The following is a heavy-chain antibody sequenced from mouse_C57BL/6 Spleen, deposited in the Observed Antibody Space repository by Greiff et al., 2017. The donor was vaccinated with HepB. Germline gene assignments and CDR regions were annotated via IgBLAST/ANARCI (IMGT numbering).Heavy chain of an antibody. CDR1: GFTFSDFY. Sequence: EVQLVESGGGLVQSGRSLRLSCATSGFTFSDFYMEWVRQAPGKGLEWIAASRNKANDYTTEYSASVKGRFIVSRDTSQSILYLQMNALRAEDTAIYYCARDQGNAMDYWGQGTSVTVSS. CDR2: SRNKANDYTT. CDR3: ARDQGNAMDY. J-gene: IGHJ4*01. V-gene: IGHV7-1*01.